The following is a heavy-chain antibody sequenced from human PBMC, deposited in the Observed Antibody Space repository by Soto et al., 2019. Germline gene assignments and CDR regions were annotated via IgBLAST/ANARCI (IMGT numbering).Heavy chain of an antibody. Sequence: QVQLVESGGGVVQPGRSLRLSCAASGFTFSSYAMHWVRQAPGKGLEWVAVISYDGSNKYYADSVKGRFTISRDKSKNQLYLQRNSLRAEETAVYYCAGCGRYYGRVDFWGQGTLVTVSS. V-gene: IGHV3-30-3*01. CDR3: AGCGRYYGRVDF. J-gene: IGHJ4*02. CDR1: GFTFSSYA. D-gene: IGHD3-10*01. CDR2: ISYDGSNK.